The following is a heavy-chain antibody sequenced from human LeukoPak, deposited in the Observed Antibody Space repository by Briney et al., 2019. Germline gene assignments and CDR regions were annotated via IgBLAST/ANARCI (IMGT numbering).Heavy chain of an antibody. V-gene: IGHV1-69*01. CDR2: IIPIFGTA. Sequence: SVKVSCKASGGTFSSYAISWVRQAPGQGLEWMGGIIPIFGTANYAQKFQGRVTITADESTSTAYIELSSLRSEDTAVYYCAREELAAADRQPYYYYTDVWGKGTTVTVSS. CDR1: GGTFSSYA. CDR3: AREELAAADRQPYYYYTDV. J-gene: IGHJ6*03. D-gene: IGHD6-13*01.